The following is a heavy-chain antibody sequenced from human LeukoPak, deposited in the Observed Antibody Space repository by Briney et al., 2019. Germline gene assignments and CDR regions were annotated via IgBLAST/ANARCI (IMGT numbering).Heavy chain of an antibody. CDR1: GFTFSSYG. J-gene: IGHJ4*02. CDR3: ARGYYDSSGYFRAFDY. D-gene: IGHD3-22*01. Sequence: GGSLRLSCAASGFTFSSYGMHWVRQAPGKGLEWVAVISYDGSNKYYADSVKGRFTISRDNSKNTLYLQMNSLRAEDTAVYYCARGYYDSSGYFRAFDYWGQGTLVTVSS. V-gene: IGHV3-30*03. CDR2: ISYDGSNK.